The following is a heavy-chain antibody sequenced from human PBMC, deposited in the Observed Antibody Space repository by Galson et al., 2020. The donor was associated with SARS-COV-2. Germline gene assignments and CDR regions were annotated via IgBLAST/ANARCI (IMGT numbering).Heavy chain of an antibody. CDR1: GYSISSGYY. CDR2: NPHSGTI. Sequence: SETLSLTYAVSGYSISSGYYWGWIRQPPGEGLEWIGSNPHSGTIYSNPSHKSRITMPVDTSKNQFSLKLSSVTAADMAVYYGAGERESYNSSWYRWFEPWGQGTLVTVSS. CDR3: AGERESYNSSWYRWFEP. J-gene: IGHJ5*02. V-gene: IGHV4-38-2*02. D-gene: IGHD6-13*01.